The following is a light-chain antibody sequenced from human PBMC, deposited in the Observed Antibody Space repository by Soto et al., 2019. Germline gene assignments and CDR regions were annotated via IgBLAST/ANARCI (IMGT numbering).Light chain of an antibody. Sequence: EIVLTQSPATLSLSPGERATLSCRASQSVSSYLAWYQQKPGQAPRLLIYDASNRATGIPARFSGSRSGAEFTLTISSLQSEDFAVYYCQQYGSSGTFGQGTKVDIK. CDR1: QSVSSY. CDR2: DAS. J-gene: IGKJ1*01. CDR3: QQYGSSGT. V-gene: IGKV3D-15*01.